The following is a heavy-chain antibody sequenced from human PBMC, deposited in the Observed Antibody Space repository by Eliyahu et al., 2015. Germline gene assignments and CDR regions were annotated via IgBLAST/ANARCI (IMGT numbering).Heavy chain of an antibody. CDR2: IYHNGGT. Sequence: VKPSETLSLTCAVSDYSISSGYYWDWIRQSPGKGLEWIGSIYHNGGTYYNPSLKSRVTISVDTSKNQFSLKLSSVTAADTAVYYCAAYRGYSSGRSSFYYYGMDVWGQGTTVTVSS. CDR1: DYSISSGYY. V-gene: IGHV4-38-2*01. J-gene: IGHJ6*02. D-gene: IGHD6-19*01. CDR3: AAYRGYSSGRSSFYYYGMDV.